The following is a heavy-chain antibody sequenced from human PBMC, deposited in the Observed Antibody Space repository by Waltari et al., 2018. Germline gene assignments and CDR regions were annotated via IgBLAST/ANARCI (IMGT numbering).Heavy chain of an antibody. Sequence: QVQLVQSGAEVKKPGSSVKVSCKASGGTFSSYAISWVRQAPGQGLGLGGGIMRSFGTANYAQKFQGRVTITVDESTSTAYMELSSLRSEDTAVYYGALGRPLYDSSGYHGDYWGQGTLVTVSS. D-gene: IGHD3-22*01. CDR3: ALGRPLYDSSGYHGDY. CDR1: GGTFSSYA. J-gene: IGHJ4*02. CDR2: IMRSFGTA. V-gene: IGHV1-69*12.